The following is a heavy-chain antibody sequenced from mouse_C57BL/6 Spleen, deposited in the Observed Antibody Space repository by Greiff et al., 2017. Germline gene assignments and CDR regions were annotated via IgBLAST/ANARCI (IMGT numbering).Heavy chain of an antibody. V-gene: IGHV1-69*01. D-gene: IGHD2-4*01. CDR2: IDPSDSYT. CDR1: GYTFTSYW. Sequence: VQLQQPGAELVMPGASVKLSCRASGYTFTSYWMHWVKQRPGQGLEWIGEIDPSDSYTNYNQKFKGKSTLTVDKSSSTAYMQLSSLTSEDSAVYYCARGGMITTAYWGQGTLVTVSA. J-gene: IGHJ3*01. CDR3: ARGGMITTAY.